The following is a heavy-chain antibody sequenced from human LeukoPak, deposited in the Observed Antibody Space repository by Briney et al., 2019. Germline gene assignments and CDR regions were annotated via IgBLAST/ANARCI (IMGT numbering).Heavy chain of an antibody. CDR1: GGSVTSTGYY. CDR2: FYYSGTS. V-gene: IGHV4-61*08. J-gene: IGHJ4*02. D-gene: IGHD3-3*02. Sequence: SETLSLTCTVSGGSVTSTGYYWSWIRQPPGKGLEWIGYFYYSGTSNYNPSLKSRVTMSIDTSKNQFSLKLSSVTAADTAVYYCARIRGYFDYWGQGTLVTVSS. CDR3: ARIRGYFDY.